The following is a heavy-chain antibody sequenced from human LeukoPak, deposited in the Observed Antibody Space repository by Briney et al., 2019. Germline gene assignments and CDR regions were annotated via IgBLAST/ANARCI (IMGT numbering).Heavy chain of an antibody. CDR2: INPNSGGT. J-gene: IGHJ5*02. D-gene: IGHD4-17*01. V-gene: IGHV1-2*02. Sequence: GASVKVSCKASGYTFTGYYMHWVRQAPGQGLEWMGWINPNSGGTNYAQKFQGRVTMTRDTSISTAYMELSRLRSDDTAVYYCARAVRVDYGDYVTFDLVWFDPWGQGTLVTVSS. CDR3: ARAVRVDYGDYVTFDLVWFDP. CDR1: GYTFTGYY.